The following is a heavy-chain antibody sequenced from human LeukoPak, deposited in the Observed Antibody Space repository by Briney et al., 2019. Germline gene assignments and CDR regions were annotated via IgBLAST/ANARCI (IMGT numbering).Heavy chain of an antibody. D-gene: IGHD2-8*01. Sequence: SLRLSCAAVGFNFDEYTMHWVRQAPGKGLEWVSGIRWDSGAIGYADSVKGRFTISRDNAKNSLFLQMNSLRAEDTALYYCARAPGVNYYYYMDVWGKGTTVTVSS. CDR1: GFNFDEYT. V-gene: IGHV3-9*01. CDR2: IRWDSGAI. J-gene: IGHJ6*03. CDR3: ARAPGVNYYYYMDV.